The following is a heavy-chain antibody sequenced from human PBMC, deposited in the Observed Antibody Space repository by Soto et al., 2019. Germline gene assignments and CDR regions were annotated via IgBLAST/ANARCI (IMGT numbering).Heavy chain of an antibody. V-gene: IGHV4-30-4*01. Sequence: KPSETLSLTCTVSGGSISSGDYYWSWIRQPPGKGLEWIGYIYYSGSTYYNPSLKSRVTISVDTSKNQFSLKLSSVTAADTAVYYCARDSQQLVPLYYYYGMDVWGQGTTVTVSS. CDR1: GGSISSGDYY. J-gene: IGHJ6*02. D-gene: IGHD6-13*01. CDR2: IYYSGST. CDR3: ARDSQQLVPLYYYYGMDV.